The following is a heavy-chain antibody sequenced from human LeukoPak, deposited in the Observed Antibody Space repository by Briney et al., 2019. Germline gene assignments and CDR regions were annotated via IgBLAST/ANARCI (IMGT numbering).Heavy chain of an antibody. D-gene: IGHD3-16*01. Sequence: GGTLRLSCAASGFTFSSYWMTWGRRAPGKGLEWVARIKQDGSDKYYVESVRGRFTISRDNAKNSLYLQMSSPRAEDTAVYYCARWGGGFDYWGQGTLVTVSS. J-gene: IGHJ4*02. CDR2: IKQDGSDK. V-gene: IGHV3-7*04. CDR3: ARWGGGFDY. CDR1: GFTFSSYW.